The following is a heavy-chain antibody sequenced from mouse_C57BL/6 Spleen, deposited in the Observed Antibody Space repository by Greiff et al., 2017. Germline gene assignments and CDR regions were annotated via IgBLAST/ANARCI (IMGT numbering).Heavy chain of an antibody. D-gene: IGHD1-1*01. V-gene: IGHV1-54*01. CDR2: INPGSGGT. CDR1: GYAFTNYL. Sequence: QVQLQQSGAELVRPGTSVKVSCKASGYAFTNYLIEWVKQRPGQGLEWIGVINPGSGGTNYNEKFKGKATLTADKSSSTAYMQLSSLTSEDSAVYFCARLEDYYGIRGFAYWGQGTLVTVSA. CDR3: ARLEDYYGIRGFAY. J-gene: IGHJ3*01.